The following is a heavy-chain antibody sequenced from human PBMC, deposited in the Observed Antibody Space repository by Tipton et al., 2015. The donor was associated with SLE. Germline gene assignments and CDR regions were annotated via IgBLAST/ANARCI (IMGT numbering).Heavy chain of an antibody. J-gene: IGHJ4*02. D-gene: IGHD2-8*01. V-gene: IGHV4-39*07. CDR2: IYYSGST. Sequence: LRLSCTVSGGSISSSSYYWGWIRQPPGKGLEWIGSIYYSGSTYYYPSLKSRITISVDTSKNQFSLEVRSVTAADTAVYYCVRLRSKVLIDYWGQGTLVTVSS. CDR3: VRLRSKVLIDY. CDR1: GGSISSSSYY.